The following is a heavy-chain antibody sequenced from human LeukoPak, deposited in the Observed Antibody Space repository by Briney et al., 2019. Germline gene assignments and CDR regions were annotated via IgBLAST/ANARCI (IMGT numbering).Heavy chain of an antibody. CDR2: IYHSGST. CDR1: GGSISSGGYY. CDR3: ARDDNLYSFDY. V-gene: IGHV4-30-2*01. J-gene: IGHJ4*02. Sequence: SETLSLTCTVSGGSISSGGYYWSWIRQPPGKGLEWIGYIYHSGSTYYNPSLKSRVTISVDTSKNQFSLKLSSVTAADTAVYYCARDDNLYSFDYWGQGTLVTVSS. D-gene: IGHD1-14*01.